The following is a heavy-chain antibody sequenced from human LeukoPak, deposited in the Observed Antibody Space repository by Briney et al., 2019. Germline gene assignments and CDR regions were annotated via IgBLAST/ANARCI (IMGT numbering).Heavy chain of an antibody. V-gene: IGHV3-21*01. J-gene: IGHJ3*02. CDR1: RFTFSNYA. D-gene: IGHD5-12*01. Sequence: GGSLRLSCVASRFTFSNYAMDWVRQAPGKGLEWVSSISSTSSNMYYADSVKGRFTISRDNAKNSLYLQMNSLRAEDTAVYYCARGGYSGYVTFDIWGQGTMVTVSS. CDR3: ARGGYSGYVTFDI. CDR2: ISSTSSNM.